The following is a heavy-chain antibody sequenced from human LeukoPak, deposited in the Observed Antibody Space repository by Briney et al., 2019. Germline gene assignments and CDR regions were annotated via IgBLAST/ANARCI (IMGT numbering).Heavy chain of an antibody. CDR2: ISSSGGTI. V-gene: IGHV3-48*03. CDR1: GFTFSSYE. CDR3: ARGQTGTLDAFDI. J-gene: IGHJ3*02. Sequence: PGGSLRLSCAASGFTFSSYEMNWVRQAPGKGLEWVSYISSSGGTIFYADSVKGRFTSSGDNAKNSLYLQMNSLRAEDTAVYYCARGQTGTLDAFDIWGQGTMVTVSS. D-gene: IGHD1/OR15-1a*01.